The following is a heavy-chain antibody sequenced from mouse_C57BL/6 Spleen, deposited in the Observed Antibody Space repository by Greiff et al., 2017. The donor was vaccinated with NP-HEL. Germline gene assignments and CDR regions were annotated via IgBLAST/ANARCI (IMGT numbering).Heavy chain of an antibody. J-gene: IGHJ1*03. V-gene: IGHV1-80*01. CDR2: IYPGDGDT. CDR3: ARSFTTVVATRYFDV. Sequence: VKLMESGAELVKPGASVKISCKASGYAFSSYWMNWVKQRPGKGLEWIGQIYPGDGDTNYNGKFKGKATLTADKSSSTAYMQLSSLTSEDSAVYFCARSFTTVVATRYFDVWGTGTTVTVSS. D-gene: IGHD1-1*01. CDR1: GYAFSSYW.